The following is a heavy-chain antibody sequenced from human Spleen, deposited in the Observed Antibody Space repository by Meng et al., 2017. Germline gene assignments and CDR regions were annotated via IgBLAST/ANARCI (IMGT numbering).Heavy chain of an antibody. V-gene: IGHV6-1*01. CDR3: ARGDGYIIDY. J-gene: IGHJ4*02. Sequence: QVQLRKSGPGLVKPSQTLSLTCAISGDSVASISAAWNWIRQSPSRGLEWLGRTYYRSKWFNDYALSVKSRVTVNPDTSKNQFSLQLNSVTPEDTAVYYCARGDGYIIDYWGQGTLVTVSS. D-gene: IGHD5-24*01. CDR2: TYYRSKWFN. CDR1: GDSVASISAA.